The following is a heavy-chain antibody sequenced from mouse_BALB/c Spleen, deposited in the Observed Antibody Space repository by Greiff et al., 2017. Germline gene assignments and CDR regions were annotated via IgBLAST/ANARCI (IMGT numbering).Heavy chain of an antibody. CDR2: ISSGGGST. CDR1: GFAFSSYD. D-gene: IGHD2-4*01. Sequence: DVMLVESGGGLVKPGGSLKLSCAASGFAFSSYDMSWVRQTPEKRLEWVAYISSGGGSTYYPDTVKGRFTISRDNAKNTLYLQMSSLKSEDTAMYYCARDDSDAMDYWGQGTSVTVSS. V-gene: IGHV5-12-1*01. CDR3: ARDDSDAMDY. J-gene: IGHJ4*01.